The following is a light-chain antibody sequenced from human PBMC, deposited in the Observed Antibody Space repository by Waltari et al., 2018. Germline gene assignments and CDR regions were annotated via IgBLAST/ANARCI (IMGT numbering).Light chain of an antibody. J-gene: IGLJ2*01. CDR2: GVN. V-gene: IGLV1-40*01. CDR1: GSNIGAGYD. CDR3: QSYDTSLSVI. Sequence: QSVLTQPPSVSGAPGQRVTISCPGSGSNIGAGYDLHWYQQLPGKAPKLLIYGVNKRPSGVPDRFSGSQSGTSASLAITGLQAEDEADYFCQSYDTSLSVIFGGGTKLTVL.